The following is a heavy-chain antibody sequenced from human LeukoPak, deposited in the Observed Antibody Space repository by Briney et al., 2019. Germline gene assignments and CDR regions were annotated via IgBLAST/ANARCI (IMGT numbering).Heavy chain of an antibody. CDR1: GFTLSSYW. Sequence: GGSLRLSCAASGFTLSSYWMHWVRQAPGKGLEWVSCISSSSSYIYYANSVKGRFTISRDNAKNSLYLQMNSLRAEDTALYYCARAFFPTVGAYDYWGQGTLVAVSS. CDR2: ISSSSSYI. J-gene: IGHJ4*02. V-gene: IGHV3-21*04. CDR3: ARAFFPTVGAYDY. D-gene: IGHD1-26*01.